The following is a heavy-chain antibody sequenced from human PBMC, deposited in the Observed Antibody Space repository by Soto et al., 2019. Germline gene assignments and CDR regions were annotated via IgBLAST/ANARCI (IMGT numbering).Heavy chain of an antibody. CDR3: ARVAVGFWYFDI. J-gene: IGHJ2*01. V-gene: IGHV4-59*01. CDR2: IYSSGST. CDR1: GGSISRYY. Sequence: SETLSLTCTVSGGSISRYYWSWIRQPPGKGLEWIGYIYSSGSTNYNPSFTSRVTMSADTSKNQFSLKLSSVTAADTAVYYCARVAVGFWYFDIWGRGTRVTVSS. D-gene: IGHD6-19*01.